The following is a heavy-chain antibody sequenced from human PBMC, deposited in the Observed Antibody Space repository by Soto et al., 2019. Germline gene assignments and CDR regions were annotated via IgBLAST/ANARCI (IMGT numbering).Heavy chain of an antibody. Sequence: QVQLVESGGGVVQPGRSLRLSCAASGFTFSSYGMHWVRQAPGKGLEWVALISYDGSNKYYANSVTGRFTISSDNSKNTLYLQMNSLRAEDKAVYYCAKDRAVVTPLGLYVMDVWGQGTTVTVSS. D-gene: IGHD2-21*02. CDR2: ISYDGSNK. V-gene: IGHV3-30*18. CDR1: GFTFSSYG. J-gene: IGHJ6*02. CDR3: AKDRAVVTPLGLYVMDV.